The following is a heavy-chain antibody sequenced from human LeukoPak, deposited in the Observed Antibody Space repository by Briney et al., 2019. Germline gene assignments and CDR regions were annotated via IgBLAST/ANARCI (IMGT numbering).Heavy chain of an antibody. CDR1: GGSFSGYY. J-gene: IGHJ4*02. CDR2: INHSGST. Sequence: SETLSLTCAVYGGSFSGYYWSWIRQPPGKGLEWIGEINHSGSTNYNPSLKSRVTISVDTSKNQFSLKLSSVTAADTAVYYCARSFYYDSTNWGQGTLVTVSS. CDR3: ARSFYYDSTN. V-gene: IGHV4-34*01. D-gene: IGHD3-22*01.